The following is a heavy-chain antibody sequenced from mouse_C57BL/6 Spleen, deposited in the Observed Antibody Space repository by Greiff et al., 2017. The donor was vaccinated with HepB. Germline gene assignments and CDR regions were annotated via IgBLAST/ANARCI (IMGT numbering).Heavy chain of an antibody. Sequence: QVQLQQSGAELVMPGASVKLSCKASGYTFTSYWMHWVKQRPGQGLEWIGEIDPSDSYTNYNQKFKGKSTLTVDKSSSTAYMQLSSLTSEDSAVYYCARSGVPGHAMDYWGQGTSVTVSS. CDR2: IDPSDSYT. J-gene: IGHJ4*01. CDR1: GYTFTSYW. CDR3: ARSGVPGHAMDY. D-gene: IGHD3-1*01. V-gene: IGHV1-69*01.